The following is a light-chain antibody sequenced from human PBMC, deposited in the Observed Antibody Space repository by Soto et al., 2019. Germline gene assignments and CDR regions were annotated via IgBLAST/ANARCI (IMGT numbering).Light chain of an antibody. CDR1: QGISSY. CDR3: QQYYSYPRA. Sequence: AIRMTQSPSSFSASTGDRVTITCRASQGISSYLAWYQQKPGKAPKLLIYAASTLQSGVPSRFSGSGSGTDFTLPISCLQSEDFSTHYCQQYYSYPRAFGQGTRLEIK. CDR2: AAS. V-gene: IGKV1-8*01. J-gene: IGKJ5*01.